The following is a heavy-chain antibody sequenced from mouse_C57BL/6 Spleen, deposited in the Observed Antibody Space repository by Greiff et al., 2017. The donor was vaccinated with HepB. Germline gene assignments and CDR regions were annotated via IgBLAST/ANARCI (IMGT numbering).Heavy chain of an antibody. J-gene: IGHJ1*03. Sequence: EVQLQQSGAELVRPGASVKLSCTASGFNIKDYYMHWVKQRPEQGLEWIGRIDPEDGDTEYAPKFQGKATMTADTSSNTAYLQLSSLTSEDTAVYYWTPYDYGSSYEYFDVWGTGTTVTVSS. V-gene: IGHV14-1*01. D-gene: IGHD1-1*01. CDR2: IDPEDGDT. CDR1: GFNIKDYY. CDR3: TPYDYGSSYEYFDV.